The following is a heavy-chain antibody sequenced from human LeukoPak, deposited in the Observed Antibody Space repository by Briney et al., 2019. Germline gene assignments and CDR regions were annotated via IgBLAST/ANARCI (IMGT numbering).Heavy chain of an antibody. CDR1: GFTFTSSA. J-gene: IGHJ3*02. V-gene: IGHV1-58*01. D-gene: IGHD3-9*01. Sequence: SVKVSCKASGFTFTSSAVQWVRQARGQRLEWIGWIVVGSGNTNYAQKFQERVTITRDMSTSTAYMELSSLRSEDTAVYYCAAGGYYDILTGTGAFDIWGQGTMVTVSS. CDR3: AAGGYYDILTGTGAFDI. CDR2: IVVGSGNT.